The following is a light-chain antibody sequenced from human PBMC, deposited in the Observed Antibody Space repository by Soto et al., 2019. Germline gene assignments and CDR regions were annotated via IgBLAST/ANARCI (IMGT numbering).Light chain of an antibody. CDR1: QSVPSTY. Sequence: EIVLTQSPGTLSLSPGERATLSCRASQSVPSTYLAWYQQRPGQAPRLLIYGASTRAPGIPDRFSGSGSGRDVTLTVSGLEPEYFAVYFCQQYGSSPPFTFGPGTKVDIK. CDR3: QQYGSSPPFT. J-gene: IGKJ3*01. CDR2: GAS. V-gene: IGKV3-20*01.